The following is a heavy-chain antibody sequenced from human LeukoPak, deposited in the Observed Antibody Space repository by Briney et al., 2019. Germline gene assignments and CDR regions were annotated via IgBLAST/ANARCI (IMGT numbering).Heavy chain of an antibody. V-gene: IGHV4-34*01. J-gene: IGHJ4*02. CDR3: ASGAGYQLLVGQTYFDY. CDR1: GLSVSGYY. CDR2: INNSGNT. D-gene: IGHD2-2*01. Sequence: PSETLTLTCAVYGLSVSGYYWSWIRQPPGKGLEWISDINNSGNTNYNPSLKSRFTISVDTSKNQFSLKMSTVTAADTAVYYCASGAGYQLLVGQTYFDYWGQGTLVTVSS.